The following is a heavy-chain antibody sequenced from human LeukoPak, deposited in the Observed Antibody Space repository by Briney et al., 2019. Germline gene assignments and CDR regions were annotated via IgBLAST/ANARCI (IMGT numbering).Heavy chain of an antibody. Sequence: ASVKVSCKASGYTFTGYYMHWVRQAPGQGLEWMGWINPNSGGTNYAQKFQGRVTMTRDTSISTAYMELSRLRSDDTAVYYCARGPSTTVTTNSYYYYYMDVWGKGTTVTVSS. D-gene: IGHD4-17*01. J-gene: IGHJ6*03. CDR3: ARGPSTTVTTNSYYYYYMDV. CDR2: INPNSGGT. CDR1: GYTFTGYY. V-gene: IGHV1-2*02.